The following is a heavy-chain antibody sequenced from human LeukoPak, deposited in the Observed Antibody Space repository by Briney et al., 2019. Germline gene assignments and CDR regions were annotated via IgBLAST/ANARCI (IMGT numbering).Heavy chain of an antibody. CDR3: ARFGYVAAVDL. V-gene: IGHV3-7*01. CDR2: INPAGTET. CDR1: GFSFSAYW. J-gene: IGHJ4*02. Sequence: GGSLRLSCAASGFSFSAYWMTRVRQAPGTGLEWVANINPAGTETYYVDPVKGRFTISRDNAKNLLYLQMNSLRAEDTAVYYCARFGYVAAVDLWGQGTLVTVSS. D-gene: IGHD2-15*01.